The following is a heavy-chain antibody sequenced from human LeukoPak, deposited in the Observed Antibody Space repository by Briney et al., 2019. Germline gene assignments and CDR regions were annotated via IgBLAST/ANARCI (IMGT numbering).Heavy chain of an antibody. Sequence: GGSLRLSCAASGFTFSTFAMSWVRQAPGKVLEWVSIISASGGSTYYADSVKGRFTISRDNSKNTLYLQMNSLRAEETAVYYCASSQYDILTGYDGALDIWGQGTMATVSS. CDR2: ISASGGST. D-gene: IGHD3-9*01. CDR3: ASSQYDILTGYDGALDI. J-gene: IGHJ3*02. CDR1: GFTFSTFA. V-gene: IGHV3-23*01.